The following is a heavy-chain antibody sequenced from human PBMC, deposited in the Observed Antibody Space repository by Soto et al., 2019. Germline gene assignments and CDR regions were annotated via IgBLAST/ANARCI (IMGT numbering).Heavy chain of an antibody. CDR2: MNANSGNT. V-gene: IGHV1-8*01. Sequence: QVQLVQSGAEVKKPGASVKVSCKASGYTFTSYDINWVRQASGQGLEWMGWMNANSGNTVYAQKFQGRVTMTRNTSISTAYMELSSLRSEDTAVYYCARPHDYVWGSYRTIESYGMDVWGQGPSVTVSS. CDR3: ARPHDYVWGSYRTIESYGMDV. J-gene: IGHJ6*02. CDR1: GYTFTSYD. D-gene: IGHD3-16*02.